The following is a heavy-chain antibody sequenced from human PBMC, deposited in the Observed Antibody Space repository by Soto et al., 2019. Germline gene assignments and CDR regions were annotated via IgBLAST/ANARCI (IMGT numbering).Heavy chain of an antibody. CDR1: GFSVSSSH. CDR2: IYSGGTT. V-gene: IGHV3-53*01. J-gene: IGHJ6*02. CDR3: TRVGGSVSGMDV. Sequence: GGSLRLSCAASGFSVSSSHMIWVRQAPGKGLEWVSVIYSGGTTYYAVSVKGRFTISRDNAKNTLYLQMNSLRAEDTAVYYCTRVGGSVSGMDVWGQGTTVTVSS. D-gene: IGHD1-26*01.